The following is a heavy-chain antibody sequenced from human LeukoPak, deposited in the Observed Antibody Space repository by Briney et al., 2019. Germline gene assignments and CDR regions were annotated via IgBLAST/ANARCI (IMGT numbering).Heavy chain of an antibody. D-gene: IGHD3-22*01. CDR3: ATVSWASSGPGALDY. J-gene: IGHJ4*02. CDR1: GYTLTELS. V-gene: IGHV1-24*01. Sequence: ASVKVSCKVSGYTLTELSMHWVRQAPGKGLEWMGGFDPEDGETIYAQKFQGGVTMTEDTSTDTAYMELSSLRSEDTAVYYCATVSWASSGPGALDYWGQGTLVTVSS. CDR2: FDPEDGET.